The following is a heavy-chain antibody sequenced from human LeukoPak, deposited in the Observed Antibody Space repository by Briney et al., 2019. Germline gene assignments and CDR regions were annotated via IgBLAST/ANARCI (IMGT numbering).Heavy chain of an antibody. J-gene: IGHJ6*02. Sequence: ASVNVSCKASGYTFTGYYMHWVRQAPGQGLEGMGWINPNSGGTNYAQKFQGRVTMTRDTPISTAYMELSRLRTDDTAVYYCASARKGGGSWDYGMDVWGQGTTVTVSS. CDR2: INPNSGGT. D-gene: IGHD1-14*01. CDR1: GYTFTGYY. V-gene: IGHV1-2*02. CDR3: ASARKGGGSWDYGMDV.